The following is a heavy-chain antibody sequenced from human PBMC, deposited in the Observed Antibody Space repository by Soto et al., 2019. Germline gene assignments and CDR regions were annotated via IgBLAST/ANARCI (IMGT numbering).Heavy chain of an antibody. D-gene: IGHD6-19*01. Sequence: SETLSLTCTVSGGSMSSYYWSWIRQPPGKGLEWIGYIYYSGSTNYNPSLKSRVTISVDTSKNQFSLKLSSVTAADTALYYCARDRGQWLVHGGFDIWGQGTMVTVS. V-gene: IGHV4-59*01. CDR3: ARDRGQWLVHGGFDI. CDR1: GGSMSSYY. J-gene: IGHJ3*02. CDR2: IYYSGST.